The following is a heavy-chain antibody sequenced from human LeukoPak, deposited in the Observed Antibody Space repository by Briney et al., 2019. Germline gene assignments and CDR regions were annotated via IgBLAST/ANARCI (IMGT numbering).Heavy chain of an antibody. Sequence: GSLRLSCAASGFTFSSYAMSWVRQAPGKGLEWVSAVSGSGGSTYYADSVKGRFTISRDNSKNTLYLQMNSLRAEDTAVYYCAKDRAQGFGGNNWFDPWGQGTLVTVSS. D-gene: IGHD3-10*01. CDR1: GFTFSSYA. CDR2: VSGSGGST. V-gene: IGHV3-23*01. J-gene: IGHJ5*02. CDR3: AKDRAQGFGGNNWFDP.